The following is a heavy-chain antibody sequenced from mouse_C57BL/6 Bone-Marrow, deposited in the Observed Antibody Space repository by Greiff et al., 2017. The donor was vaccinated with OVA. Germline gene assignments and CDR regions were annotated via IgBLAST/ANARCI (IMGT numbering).Heavy chain of an antibody. Sequence: VQLQQSGPELVKPGASVKISCKASGYTFTDYYMNWVKQSHGKSLEWIGDINPNNGGTSYNQKFKGKATLTVDKSSSTAYMELRSLTSEDSAVYYCARRGYGSSYSDAMDYWGQGTSVTVSS. D-gene: IGHD1-1*01. J-gene: IGHJ4*01. CDR1: GYTFTDYY. V-gene: IGHV1-26*01. CDR3: ARRGYGSSYSDAMDY. CDR2: INPNNGGT.